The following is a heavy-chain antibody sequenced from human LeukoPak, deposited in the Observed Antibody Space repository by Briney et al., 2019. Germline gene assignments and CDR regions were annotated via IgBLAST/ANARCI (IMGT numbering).Heavy chain of an antibody. CDR3: ARSSSSWYDGYFQH. CDR1: GFTFSSYA. CDR2: ISYDGSNK. D-gene: IGHD6-13*01. Sequence: GSLRLSCAASGFTFSSYAMHWVRQAPGKGLEWVAVISYDGSNKYYADSVKGRFTISRDNSKNTLYLQMNSLRAEDTAVYYCARSSSSWYDGYFQHWGQGTLVTVSS. J-gene: IGHJ1*01. V-gene: IGHV3-30-3*01.